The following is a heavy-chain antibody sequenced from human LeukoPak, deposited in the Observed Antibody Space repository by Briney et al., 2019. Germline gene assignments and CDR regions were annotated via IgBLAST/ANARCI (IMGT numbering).Heavy chain of an antibody. Sequence: GGSLRLSCAASGFTVSSNYMSWVRQAPGKGLEWVSLIYSGGSTYYADSVKGRFTISRDNSKNTLYLQMNSLRVEDTAVYYCAKDISRDYWGQGTLVTVSS. V-gene: IGHV3-66*01. D-gene: IGHD3-3*02. CDR1: GFTVSSNY. J-gene: IGHJ4*02. CDR3: AKDISRDY. CDR2: IYSGGST.